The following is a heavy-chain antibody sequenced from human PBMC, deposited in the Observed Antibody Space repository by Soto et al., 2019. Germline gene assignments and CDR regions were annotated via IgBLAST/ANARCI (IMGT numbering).Heavy chain of an antibody. CDR1: GDSISGNNW. D-gene: IGHD1-20*01. J-gene: IGHJ4*02. Sequence: QVQLQESGPGLVKPSGTLSLTCAVSGDSISGNNWWNWVRQPPGKGLEWIGEISQSGSANYNPSLKSRVTISGDKSKTFFALKLDSVTAADTAVYYCAREVSGIQALDYWGQGTLVTVSS. V-gene: IGHV4-4*02. CDR3: AREVSGIQALDY. CDR2: ISQSGSA.